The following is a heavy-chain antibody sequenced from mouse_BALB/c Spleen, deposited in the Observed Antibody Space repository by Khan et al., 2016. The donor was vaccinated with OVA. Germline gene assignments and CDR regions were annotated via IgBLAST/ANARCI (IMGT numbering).Heavy chain of an antibody. V-gene: IGHV2-9*02. Sequence: QVQLKQSGPGLVAPSQSLSITCTVSGYSFTTYGIHWVSQPPGKGLEWLGVIWASGTTNYNSALMSRLSISNDNSTTHVFLKLNSLQTDDTAMYYCARDGYRYCDVWGAGTTVTVSS. CDR3: ARDGYRYCDV. J-gene: IGHJ1*01. CDR1: GYSFTTYG. CDR2: IWASGTT.